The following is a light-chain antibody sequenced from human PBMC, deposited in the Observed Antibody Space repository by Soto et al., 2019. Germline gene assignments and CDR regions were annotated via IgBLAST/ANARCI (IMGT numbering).Light chain of an antibody. CDR2: VAY. CDR1: QGIRND. Sequence: AIEMTQSPSSLSASVGDRVTITCRASQGIRNDLGWYQQKPGKAPKLLIYVAYSLQSGVPSRFSGSGSGTDFTLTISSLQPEDFATYYCLQDYKYPLTFGGGTKVEIK. J-gene: IGKJ4*01. V-gene: IGKV1-6*01. CDR3: LQDYKYPLT.